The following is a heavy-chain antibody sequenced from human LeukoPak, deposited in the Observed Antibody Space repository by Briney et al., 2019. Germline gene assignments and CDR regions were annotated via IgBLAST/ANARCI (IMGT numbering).Heavy chain of an antibody. V-gene: IGHV3-21*01. CDR2: ISKSGTYI. Sequence: GGSLRLSCAASGFTFRDYTMNWVRQAPGKGLEWVSAISKSGTYIKYADSVKGRFTVSRDNAKNTLYLQVNNLRAEDTAVYYCARGPNSNWSGLDFWGQGTLLTVSS. D-gene: IGHD6-6*01. CDR3: ARGPNSNWSGLDF. CDR1: GFTFRDYT. J-gene: IGHJ4*02.